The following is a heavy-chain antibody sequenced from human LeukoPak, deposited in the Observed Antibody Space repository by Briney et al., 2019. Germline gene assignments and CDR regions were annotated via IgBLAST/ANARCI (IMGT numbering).Heavy chain of an antibody. CDR3: ARVDIVVVPAARDGRPYYYYGMDV. J-gene: IGHJ6*02. V-gene: IGHV4-34*01. CDR2: INHSGST. D-gene: IGHD2-2*01. CDR1: GGSFSGYY. Sequence: PSETLSLTCAVYGGSFSGYYWSWIRQPPGKGLEWIGEINHSGSTYYNPSLKSRVTISVDTSKNQFSLKLSSVTAADTAVYYCARVDIVVVPAARDGRPYYYYGMDVWGQGTTVTVSS.